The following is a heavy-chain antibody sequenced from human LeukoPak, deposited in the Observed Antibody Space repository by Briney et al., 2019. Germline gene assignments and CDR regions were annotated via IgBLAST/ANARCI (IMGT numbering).Heavy chain of an antibody. CDR2: ISYDGSNK. V-gene: IGHV3-30-3*01. CDR1: GFTFSSYA. CDR3: ARVTYYYHGMDV. J-gene: IGHJ6*02. Sequence: GGSLRLSCAASGFTFSSYAMHWVRQAPGKGLEWVAVISYDGSNKYYADSVKGRFTISRDNSKNTLYLQMNSLRAEDTAVYYCARVTYYYHGMDVWGQGTTVTVSS.